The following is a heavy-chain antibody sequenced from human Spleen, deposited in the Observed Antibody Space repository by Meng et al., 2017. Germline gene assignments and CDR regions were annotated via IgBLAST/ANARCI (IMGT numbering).Heavy chain of an antibody. Sequence: GESLKISCAAPGITFRSYAMSWVRQAPGKGLEWVSAISGPGDGSYYADSVKGRFSISRDNSKNTVYLQMNSLRAEDTALYYCAKGITYYFDSSGYYEPSFDMWGQGTMVTVSS. V-gene: IGHV3-23*01. CDR3: AKGITYYFDSSGYYEPSFDM. D-gene: IGHD3-22*01. J-gene: IGHJ3*02. CDR2: ISGPGDGS. CDR1: GITFRSYA.